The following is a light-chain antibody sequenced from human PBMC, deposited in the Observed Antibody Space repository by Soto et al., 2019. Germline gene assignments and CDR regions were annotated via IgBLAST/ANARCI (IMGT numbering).Light chain of an antibody. CDR3: HQYYNWPLT. CDR2: GAS. V-gene: IGKV3-15*01. CDR1: QSVSSN. Sequence: EIVMPQSPATLSVSPGERPTLSCRASQSVSSNLAWYQQKRGQPPRLLIYGASTRATGIPARFSGSGSGTEFTLTISSLQSEDFAVYYCHQYYNWPLTFGGGTKVEIK. J-gene: IGKJ4*01.